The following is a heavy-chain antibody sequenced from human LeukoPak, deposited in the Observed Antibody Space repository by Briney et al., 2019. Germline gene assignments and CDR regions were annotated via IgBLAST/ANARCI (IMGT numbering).Heavy chain of an antibody. CDR2: ISYDGSNK. CDR1: GFTFSSYG. D-gene: IGHD4-17*01. J-gene: IGHJ4*02. Sequence: TGGSLRLSCAASGFTFSSYGMHWVRQAPGKGLEWVAVISYDGSNKYYADSVKGRFTISRDNSKNTLYLQMNSLRAEDTAVYYCANRYGDYGSHDYWGQGTLVTVSS. V-gene: IGHV3-30*18. CDR3: ANRYGDYGSHDY.